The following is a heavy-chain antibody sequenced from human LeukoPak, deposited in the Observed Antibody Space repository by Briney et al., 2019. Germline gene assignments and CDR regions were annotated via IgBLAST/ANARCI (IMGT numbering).Heavy chain of an antibody. CDR3: AKDQVWEPPDRYFDY. CDR2: ISGSGGST. J-gene: IGHJ4*02. D-gene: IGHD1-26*01. Sequence: PGGSLRLSCAASGFTFSNYWMHWVRQAPGKGLEWVSAISGSGGSTYYADSVKGRFTISRDNSKNTLYLQMNSLRAEDTAVYYCAKDQVWEPPDRYFDYWGQGTLVTVSS. V-gene: IGHV3-23*01. CDR1: GFTFSNYW.